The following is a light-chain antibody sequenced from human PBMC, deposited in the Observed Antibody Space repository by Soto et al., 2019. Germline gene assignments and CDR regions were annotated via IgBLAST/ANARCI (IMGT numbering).Light chain of an antibody. CDR2: DVS. Sequence: IPMTKVYFTRSASCRVRLACRFRASQSLSNWLAWYQQKPGKAPKLLIFDVSSLESGVPSRFSGSGSGTEFTLTISRLQTDDFATYYCQQYSTYETFGPGTKVDIK. J-gene: IGKJ1*01. CDR3: QQYSTYET. V-gene: IGKV1-5*01. CDR1: QSLSNW.